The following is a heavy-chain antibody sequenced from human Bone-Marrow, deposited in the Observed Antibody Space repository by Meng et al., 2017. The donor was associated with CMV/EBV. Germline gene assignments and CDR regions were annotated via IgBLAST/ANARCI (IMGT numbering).Heavy chain of an antibody. Sequence: SVKVSCKASGGTFSSYAISWVRQAPGQGLEWMGGIIPIFGTANYAQKFQGRDTITTDESTSTAYMELSSLRSEDTAVYYCAREITRYYCSSTSCAGSGTTRHGAFDIWGQGTMVTVSS. V-gene: IGHV1-69*05. J-gene: IGHJ3*02. CDR2: IIPIFGTA. CDR3: AREITRYYCSSTSCAGSGTTRHGAFDI. CDR1: GGTFSSYA. D-gene: IGHD2-2*01.